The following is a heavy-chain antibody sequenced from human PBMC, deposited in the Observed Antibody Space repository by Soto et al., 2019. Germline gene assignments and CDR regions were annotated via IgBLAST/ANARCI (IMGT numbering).Heavy chain of an antibody. Sequence: QITLKESGTTLVKPTQTLTLTCTFSGFSLSTSGVGVGWIRQPPGKALEWLALIYWDDDKRYSPSLKSRLTITKDTSKNQVVLTMTNMDPVDTATYYCARKQWLVHFGYWGQGTLVTVSS. CDR3: ARKQWLVHFGY. D-gene: IGHD6-19*01. CDR2: IYWDDDK. J-gene: IGHJ4*02. V-gene: IGHV2-5*02. CDR1: GFSLSTSGVG.